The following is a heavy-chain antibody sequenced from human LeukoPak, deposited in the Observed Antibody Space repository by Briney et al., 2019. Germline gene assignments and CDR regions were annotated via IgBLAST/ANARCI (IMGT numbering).Heavy chain of an antibody. V-gene: IGHV4-31*03. Sequence: PSETPSLTCTVSGGSISSGGYYWSWIRQHPGKGLEWIGYIYYSGSTYYNPSLKSRVTISVDTSKNQFSLKLSSVTAADTAVYYCARVNSRVLDYWGQGTLVTVSS. CDR2: IYYSGST. J-gene: IGHJ4*02. D-gene: IGHD2/OR15-2a*01. CDR3: ARVNSRVLDY. CDR1: GGSISSGGYY.